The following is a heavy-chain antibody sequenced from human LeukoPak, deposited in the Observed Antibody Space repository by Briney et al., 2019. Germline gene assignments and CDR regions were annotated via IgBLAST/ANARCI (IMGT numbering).Heavy chain of an antibody. D-gene: IGHD6-13*01. V-gene: IGHV4-59*08. CDR1: GGSISSYY. J-gene: IGHJ6*02. CDR2: IYYSGST. Sequence: SETLSLTCTVSGGSISSYYWSWIRQPPGKGLEWIGYIYYSGSTNYNPSLKSRVTLSVATSKNQSSLKLSSVTAADTAVYYCARLYSSSWGRPEYYYYYGMDVWGQGTTVTVSS. CDR3: ARLYSSSWGRPEYYYYYGMDV.